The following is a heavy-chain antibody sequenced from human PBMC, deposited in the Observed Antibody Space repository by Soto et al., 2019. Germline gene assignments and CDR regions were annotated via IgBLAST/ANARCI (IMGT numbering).Heavy chain of an antibody. CDR2: ISGSGGST. J-gene: IGHJ4*02. CDR3: AKAPGLGFDY. CDR1: GFSVSINE. V-gene: IGHV3-23*01. D-gene: IGHD4-17*01. Sequence: GGSMGLSSAACGFSVSINEMSWVRQAPGKGLEWVSAISGSGGSTYYADSVKGRFTISRDNSKNTLYLQMNSLRAEDTAVYYCAKAPGLGFDYWGQGTLVTVSS.